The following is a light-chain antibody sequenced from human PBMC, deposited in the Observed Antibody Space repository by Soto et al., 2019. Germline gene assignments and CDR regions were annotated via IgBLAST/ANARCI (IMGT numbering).Light chain of an antibody. Sequence: DIQMAQSPSTLSASVGDRVTITCRASQSISNWLAWYQQKPGKAPNLLIFDASSLESGVPSRFSGSGSGTEFTLTISSLQPDDFATYYCQQYVTAFRTFGQGTKVDIK. V-gene: IGKV1-5*01. CDR2: DAS. CDR1: QSISNW. J-gene: IGKJ1*01. CDR3: QQYVTAFRT.